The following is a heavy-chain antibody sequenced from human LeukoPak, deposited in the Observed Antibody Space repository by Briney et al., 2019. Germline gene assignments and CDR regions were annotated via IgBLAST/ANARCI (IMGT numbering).Heavy chain of an antibody. V-gene: IGHV3-23*01. D-gene: IGHD3-10*01. CDR2: ISGNGGST. J-gene: IGHJ5*02. Sequence: PGGSLRLSCAASGFTFSSYGMSWVRQAPGKGLEWVSEISGNGGSTYYADSVKGRFTISRDNSKNTLYLQMNSLRAEDTAVYYCAKDQGLVRGVIITWEFDPWGQGTLVTVSS. CDR1: GFTFSSYG. CDR3: AKDQGLVRGVIITWEFDP.